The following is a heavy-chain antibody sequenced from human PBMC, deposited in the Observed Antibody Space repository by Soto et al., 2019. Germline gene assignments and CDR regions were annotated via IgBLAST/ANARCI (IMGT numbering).Heavy chain of an antibody. J-gene: IGHJ6*02. CDR1: VYSLTPYP. Sequence: LENVPCKSSVYSLTPYPVHSVRQAPGQGLEWMGWINPYSGATNFAQKFQGSASLTTDPSINTAYMELSSLKSDDTAMYYCANTSGHYSSGWQKSDGWGQRITVTVSS. CDR2: INPYSGAT. D-gene: IGHD6-19*01. V-gene: IGHV1-2*02. CDR3: ANTSGHYSSGWQKSDG.